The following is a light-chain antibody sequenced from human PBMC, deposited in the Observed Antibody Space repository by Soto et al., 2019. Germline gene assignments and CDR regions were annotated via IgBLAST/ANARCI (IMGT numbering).Light chain of an antibody. Sequence: EIVLAQSPGTLSLSPGERATRSCRASQSVSSSYLAWYQQKLGQAPRLLIYGASSRATGVPDRFSGSGSGTDFTLTISGLEPEDFAVYYCHQYGGSPWTFGQGTKVDIK. CDR1: QSVSSSY. V-gene: IGKV3-20*01. CDR2: GAS. J-gene: IGKJ1*01. CDR3: HQYGGSPWT.